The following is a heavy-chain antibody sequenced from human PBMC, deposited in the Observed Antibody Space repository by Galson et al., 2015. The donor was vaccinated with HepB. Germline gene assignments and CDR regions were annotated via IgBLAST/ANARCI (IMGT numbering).Heavy chain of an antibody. CDR3: ARGFGNSFGYGYYYDGMDV. CDR2: VNHSGST. V-gene: IGHV4-34*01. Sequence: LSLTCAVYGGSFSGSYWSWIRQSPGKGLEWIGEVNHSGSTNYNPSLKSRVTLSVDTSKNQFSLKLTSVTAADTAVYYCARGFGNSFGYGYYYDGMDVWGQGPRSPSP. D-gene: IGHD5-18*01. J-gene: IGHJ6*02. CDR1: GGSFSGSY.